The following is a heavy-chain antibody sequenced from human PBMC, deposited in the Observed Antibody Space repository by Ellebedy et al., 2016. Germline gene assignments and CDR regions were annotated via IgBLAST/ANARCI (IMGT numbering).Heavy chain of an antibody. J-gene: IGHJ4*02. V-gene: IGHV4-34*01. D-gene: IGHD4-17*01. CDR3: ARAWGDNGDPSIDY. Sequence: SETLSLTXAFYGVPFSNYYWTWIRQSPGEGLEWIGEINHSGNTNYNPSLRSRVTISIDMSKNQFSLKLTSVTAADTAVYYCARAWGDNGDPSIDYWGQGALVTVSS. CDR1: GVPFSNYY. CDR2: INHSGNT.